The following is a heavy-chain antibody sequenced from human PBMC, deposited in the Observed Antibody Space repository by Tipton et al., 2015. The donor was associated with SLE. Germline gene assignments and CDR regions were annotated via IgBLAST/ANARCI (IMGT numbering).Heavy chain of an antibody. D-gene: IGHD2-21*02. J-gene: IGHJ6*02. CDR2: ISESGGST. CDR3: AKGPSTVTALVYSYAMDV. Sequence: GSLRLSCAVSGFTFGSYPMSWVRLAPGKGLEWVSVISESGGSTYYADSVEGRFTISRDNSKNTLYLQMNSLRAEDTAVYYCAKGPSTVTALVYSYAMDVWGQGTTVTVSS. V-gene: IGHV3-23*01. CDR1: GFTFGSYP.